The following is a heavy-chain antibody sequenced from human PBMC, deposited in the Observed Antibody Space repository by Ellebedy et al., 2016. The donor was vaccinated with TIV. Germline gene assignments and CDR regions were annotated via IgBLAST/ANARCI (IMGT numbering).Heavy chain of an antibody. Sequence: AASVKVSCKASGHTFTSYYIHWVRQAPGQGLEWMGIINPTGGSTNYEQKFQGRVSMTRDTSTSTVYMELSSLRSEDTAVYYCGRVLGSYGWFDPWGQGTLVTVSS. CDR3: GRVLGSYGWFDP. CDR2: INPTGGST. CDR1: GHTFTSYY. D-gene: IGHD3-16*01. J-gene: IGHJ5*02. V-gene: IGHV1-46*01.